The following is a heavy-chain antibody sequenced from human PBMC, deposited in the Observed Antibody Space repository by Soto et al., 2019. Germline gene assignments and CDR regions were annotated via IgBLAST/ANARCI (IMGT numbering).Heavy chain of an antibody. CDR1: GFTFSSYS. CDR2: ISSSSSYT. J-gene: IGHJ4*03. Sequence: PGGSLRLSCAASGFTFSSYSMNWVRQAPGKGLEWVSYISSSSSYTDYADSVKGRFTISRDNAKNSLYLQMNSLRAEDTAVYYCARGVLRYPQGYFDYWGQGTLVTV. CDR3: ARGVLRYPQGYFDY. V-gene: IGHV3-21*05. D-gene: IGHD3-9*01.